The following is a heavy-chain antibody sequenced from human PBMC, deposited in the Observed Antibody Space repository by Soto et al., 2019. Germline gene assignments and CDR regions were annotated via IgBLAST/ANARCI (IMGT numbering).Heavy chain of an antibody. CDR1: GFTFSSYA. J-gene: IGHJ6*02. CDR2: ISYDGSNK. D-gene: IGHD5-18*01. V-gene: IGHV3-30-3*01. Sequence: GGSLRLSCAASGFTFSSYAMHWVRQAPGKGLEWVAVISYDGSNKYYADSVKGRFTISRDNSKNTLYLQMNSLRAEDTAVYYCARERLGYSYATTTKRARDYYYYYGMDVWGQGTTVTVSS. CDR3: ARERLGYSYATTTKRARDYYYYYGMDV.